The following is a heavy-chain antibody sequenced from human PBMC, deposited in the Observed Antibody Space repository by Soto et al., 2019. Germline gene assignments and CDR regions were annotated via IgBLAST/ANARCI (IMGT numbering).Heavy chain of an antibody. CDR1: GGSISSSSYY. V-gene: IGHV4-39*01. CDR3: ARHLNWFYDFDY. D-gene: IGHD2-8*02. Sequence: SETLSLTCTFSGGSISSSSYYWGWIRQPPGKGLEWIGSIYYSGSTYYNPSLKSRVTISVDTSKNQFSLKLSSVTAADTAVYYCARHLNWFYDFDYWGQGTLVTVSS. J-gene: IGHJ4*02. CDR2: IYYSGST.